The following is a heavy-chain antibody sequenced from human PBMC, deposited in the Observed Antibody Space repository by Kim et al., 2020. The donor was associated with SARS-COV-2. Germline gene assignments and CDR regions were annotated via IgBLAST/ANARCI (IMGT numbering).Heavy chain of an antibody. D-gene: IGHD3-10*01. CDR3: ARETIYYGSGVYFDY. CDR2: INPNSGGT. CDR1: GYTFTGYY. V-gene: IGHV1-2*02. Sequence: ASVKVSCKASGYTFTGYYMPWVRQAPGQGLEWMGWINPNSGGTNYAQKFQGRVNMTRDTSISTAYMELSRLRSDETAVYYCARETIYYGSGVYFDYWGQGTLVTVSS. J-gene: IGHJ4*02.